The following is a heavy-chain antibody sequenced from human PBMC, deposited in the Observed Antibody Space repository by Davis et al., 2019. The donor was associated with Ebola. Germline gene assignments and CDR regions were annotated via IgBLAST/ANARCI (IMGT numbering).Heavy chain of an antibody. D-gene: IGHD2-2*01. CDR3: AKEIVPLSAAMKGFDS. CDR1: GFTFRNYD. CDR2: ISDDGSDI. J-gene: IGHJ4*02. V-gene: IGHV3-30*18. Sequence: GGSLRLSCGASGFTFRNYDMHWVRQAPGKGLEWVAVISDDGSDISYGDSVKGRFTISRDNSKNTVSLQMGSLRVEDTAVYFCAKEIVPLSAAMKGFDSWGQGTLVTVSS.